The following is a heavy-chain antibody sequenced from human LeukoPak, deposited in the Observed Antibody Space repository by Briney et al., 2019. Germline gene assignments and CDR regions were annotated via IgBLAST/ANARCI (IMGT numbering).Heavy chain of an antibody. CDR1: GYTFTSYD. Sequence: ASVKVSCKASGYTFTSYDINWVRHATGQGLEWMGWMNPNSGNTGYAQKFQGRVTMARNTSINTAYMELSSLRSEDTAVYYCAREDRGVLIVDYWGQGTLVTVSS. V-gene: IGHV1-8*01. D-gene: IGHD3-10*01. CDR2: MNPNSGNT. CDR3: AREDRGVLIVDY. J-gene: IGHJ4*02.